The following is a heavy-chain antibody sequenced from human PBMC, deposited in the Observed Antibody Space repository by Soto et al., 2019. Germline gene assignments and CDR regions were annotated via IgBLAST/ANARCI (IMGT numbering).Heavy chain of an antibody. V-gene: IGHV4-34*01. CDR3: ATSTIYFFKSGGYNQVQIGL. D-gene: IGHD2-15*01. J-gene: IGHJ4*02. CDR1: VCSFSNYY. CDR2: IYHSGGT. Sequence: SSTXSLTGSVSVCSFSNYYFSVIGHPPGKGLEWIGEIYHSGGTNYNPSLKSRVTISVDTPKNKFPLKMSSVTAPDTAVYYCATSTIYFFKSGGYNQVQIGLWGQGTLV.